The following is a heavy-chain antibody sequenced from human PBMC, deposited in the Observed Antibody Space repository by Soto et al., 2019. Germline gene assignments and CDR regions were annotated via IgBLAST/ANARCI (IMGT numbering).Heavy chain of an antibody. J-gene: IGHJ3*02. Sequence: VQLVESGGGVVQPGRSLRLSCAASGFTFSSYAMHWVRQAPGKGLEWVAVISYDGSNKYYADSVKGRFTISRDNSKNTLYLQMNSLRAEDTAVYYCARGHIVVVVAAGSRGAFDIWGQGTMVTVSS. CDR3: ARGHIVVVVAAGSRGAFDI. V-gene: IGHV3-30-3*01. CDR2: ISYDGSNK. CDR1: GFTFSSYA. D-gene: IGHD2-15*01.